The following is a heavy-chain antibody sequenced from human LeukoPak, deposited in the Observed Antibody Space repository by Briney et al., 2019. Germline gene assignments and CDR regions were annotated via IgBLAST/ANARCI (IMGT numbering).Heavy chain of an antibody. J-gene: IGHJ6*03. CDR3: AGAPFNYDFWGGNYYYMDG. CDR2: INHSGST. V-gene: IGHV4-34*01. Sequence: SETLSLTCAVYGGSFSGYYWSWIRQPPGKGLEWIGEINHSGSTNYNPSLKSRVTISVDTSKNQFSLKLSSVTAADTAVYYCAGAPFNYDFWGGNYYYMDGWGKGTTVTVSS. D-gene: IGHD3-3*01. CDR1: GGSFSGYY.